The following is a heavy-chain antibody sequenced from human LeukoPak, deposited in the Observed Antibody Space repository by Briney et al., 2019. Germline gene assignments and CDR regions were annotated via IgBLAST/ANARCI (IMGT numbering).Heavy chain of an antibody. CDR2: ISSSSTYI. J-gene: IGHJ4*02. V-gene: IGHV3-21*01. CDR3: AKDRGDMGLLLDY. Sequence: GGSLRLSCAASGFTFSRYSMNWVRQAPGEGLEWVSSISSSSTYIYYADSVKGRFTISRDNAKNSLYLQMNSLRAEDTAVYYCAKDRGDMGLLLDYWGQGTLVTVSS. D-gene: IGHD3-22*01. CDR1: GFTFSRYS.